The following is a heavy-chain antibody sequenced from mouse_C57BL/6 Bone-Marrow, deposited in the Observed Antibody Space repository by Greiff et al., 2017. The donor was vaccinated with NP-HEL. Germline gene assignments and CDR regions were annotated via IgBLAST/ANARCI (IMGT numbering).Heavy chain of an antibody. CDR2: INYDGSST. V-gene: IGHV5-16*01. Sequence: EVQVVESEGGLVQPGSSMKLSCTASGFTFSDYYMAWVRQVPEKGLEWVANINYDGSSTYYLDSLKSRFIISRDKAKNILYLQMSSLKSEDTATYYCARVRLGFDYWGQGTTLTVSS. CDR3: ARVRLGFDY. D-gene: IGHD2-12*01. CDR1: GFTFSDYY. J-gene: IGHJ2*01.